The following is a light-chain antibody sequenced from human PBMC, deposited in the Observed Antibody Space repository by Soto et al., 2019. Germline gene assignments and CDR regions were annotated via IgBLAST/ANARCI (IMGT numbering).Light chain of an antibody. Sequence: AIQVTQSPSSLSASVGDRVTITCRASQGIRSDLGWYQHKPGTAPKLLIYGASNLHGEVPSRFSGSVSGTDVPLTISSLQADDFSTYYCLQDHNYQWTFGQGTKLEIK. CDR3: LQDHNYQWT. V-gene: IGKV1-6*01. CDR2: GAS. J-gene: IGKJ2*02. CDR1: QGIRSD.